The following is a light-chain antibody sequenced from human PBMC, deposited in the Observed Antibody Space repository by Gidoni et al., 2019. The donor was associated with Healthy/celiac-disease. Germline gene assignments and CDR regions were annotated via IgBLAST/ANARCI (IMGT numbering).Light chain of an antibody. CDR1: TLGDKY. CDR2: QDS. CDR3: QAWDSSTVV. V-gene: IGLV3-1*01. Sequence: SYELTQPPSVSVSPGQTASITCSGDTLGDKYACWYQQKPGQSPVLVIYQDSKRPSGLPERFSGSNSGNTATLTISGTQAMDEADSYCQAWDSSTVVFGGGTKLTVL. J-gene: IGLJ2*01.